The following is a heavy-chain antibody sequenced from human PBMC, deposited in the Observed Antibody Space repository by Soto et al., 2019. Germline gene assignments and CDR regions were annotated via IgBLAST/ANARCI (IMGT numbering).Heavy chain of an antibody. Sequence: EVQLVQSGGGLVQPGGSLRLSCAASGFTFSSYWIHWVRQAPGKGLMIVSRITSDGTNTAYAASVKGRFTISRDNAKNMVYLQMNSLKAEDTAVYYCARDGGYGTHFDYWGQGTLVTVSS. D-gene: IGHD5-12*01. V-gene: IGHV3-74*01. CDR3: ARDGGYGTHFDY. J-gene: IGHJ4*02. CDR1: GFTFSSYW. CDR2: ITSDGTNT.